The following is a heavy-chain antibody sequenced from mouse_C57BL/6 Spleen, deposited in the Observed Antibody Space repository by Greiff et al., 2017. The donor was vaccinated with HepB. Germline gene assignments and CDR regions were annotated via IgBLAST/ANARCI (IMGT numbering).Heavy chain of an antibody. D-gene: IGHD1-1*01. Sequence: VQLQESGAELVRPGASVTLSCKASGYTFTDYEMHWVKQTPVHGLEWIGAIDPETGGTAYNQKFKGKAILTADKSSSTAYMELRSLTSEDSAVYYCTRDGSSSYFDYWGQGTTLTVSS. CDR2: IDPETGGT. J-gene: IGHJ2*01. CDR3: TRDGSSSYFDY. CDR1: GYTFTDYE. V-gene: IGHV1-15*01.